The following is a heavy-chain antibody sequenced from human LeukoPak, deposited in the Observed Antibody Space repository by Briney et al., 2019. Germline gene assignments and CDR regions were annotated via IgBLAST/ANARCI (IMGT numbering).Heavy chain of an antibody. CDR2: IYSGGST. J-gene: IGHJ4*02. Sequence: PGGSLRLSCAASGFTVSSNYMSWVRQAPGKGLEWVSVIYSGGSTYYADSVKGRFTISRDNSKNTLYLQMNSLRAEDTAVYYCASLPSLAAAGEDYWGQGTLVTVSS. CDR3: ASLPSLAAAGEDY. D-gene: IGHD6-13*01. V-gene: IGHV3-66*01. CDR1: GFTVSSNY.